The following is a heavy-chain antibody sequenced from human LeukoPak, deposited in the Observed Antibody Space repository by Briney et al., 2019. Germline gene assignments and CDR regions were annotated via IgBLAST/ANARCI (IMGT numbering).Heavy chain of an antibody. V-gene: IGHV3-30*02. CDR1: GLTFSSYG. Sequence: GGSLRLSCAASGLTFSSYGMHWVRQAPGKGLEWVAFIRYDGSNKYYADSVKGRFTISRDNSKNTLYLQMNSLRAEDTAVYYCAKDPGISSTSPNWFDPWGQGTLVTVSS. D-gene: IGHD2-2*01. CDR3: AKDPGISSTSPNWFDP. J-gene: IGHJ5*02. CDR2: IRYDGSNK.